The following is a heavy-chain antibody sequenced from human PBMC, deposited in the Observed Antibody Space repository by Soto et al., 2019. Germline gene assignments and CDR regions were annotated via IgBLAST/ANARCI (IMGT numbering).Heavy chain of an antibody. J-gene: IGHJ6*02. CDR2: IYYSGST. Sequence: SETLSLTCTVSGGSISSGDYYWSWIRQPPGKGLEWIGYIYYSGSTYYNPSLKSRVTISVDTSKNQFSLKLSSVTAADTAVYYCAREASYYGSGSYYYYYGMDVWGQGTTVT. CDR1: GGSISSGDYY. D-gene: IGHD3-10*01. CDR3: AREASYYGSGSYYYYYGMDV. V-gene: IGHV4-30-4*01.